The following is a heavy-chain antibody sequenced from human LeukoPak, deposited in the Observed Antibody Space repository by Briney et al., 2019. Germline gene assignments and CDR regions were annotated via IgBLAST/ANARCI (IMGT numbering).Heavy chain of an antibody. CDR2: IYHSGST. J-gene: IGHJ4*02. Sequence: PSETLSLTCAVSGGSISSSNWWSWVRQPPGKGLEWIGGIYHSGSTNYNPSLKSRVTISVDKSKNQFSLKLSSVTAADTAVYYCARDDITGTTNLYWGQGTLVTVSS. CDR3: ARDDITGTTNLY. V-gene: IGHV4-4*02. D-gene: IGHD1-20*01. CDR1: GGSISSSNW.